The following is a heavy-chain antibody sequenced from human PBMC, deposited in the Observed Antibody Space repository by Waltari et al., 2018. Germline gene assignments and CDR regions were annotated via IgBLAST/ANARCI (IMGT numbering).Heavy chain of an antibody. CDR3: AKCEAGDRWGA. CDR2: LPYGRSDG. Sequence: QDQLVQSGGGVVQSGGSLRLSCAASGFVFSEIGIHWVRQAPGKGLGWVAALPYGRSDGNYADSMEGRFTVSKDSAKTTMYLQIDSLRLEDTAVYYCAKCEAGDRWGAWGQGARVTVSS. V-gene: IGHV3-30*02. D-gene: IGHD7-27*01. CDR1: GFVFSEIG. J-gene: IGHJ5*02.